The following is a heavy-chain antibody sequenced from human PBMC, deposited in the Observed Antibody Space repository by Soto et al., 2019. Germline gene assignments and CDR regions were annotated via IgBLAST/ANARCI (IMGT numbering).Heavy chain of an antibody. V-gene: IGHV1-3*01. Sequence: LVQSGTEVKKPGAPVKLSCKASGYTFARFAVHWVRQAPGQSLEWMGWINADNGQTKYSQNYQGRITMTRDKSAHKVYWEVHRLRSQDTAFYYCARCEFWTRFGGVSWFDTWGQGTLVTVSS. CDR1: GYTFARFA. CDR3: ARCEFWTRFGGVSWFDT. CDR2: INADNGQT. J-gene: IGHJ5*02. D-gene: IGHD2-8*02.